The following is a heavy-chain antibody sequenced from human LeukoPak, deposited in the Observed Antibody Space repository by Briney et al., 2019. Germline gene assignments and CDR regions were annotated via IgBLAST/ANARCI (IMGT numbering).Heavy chain of an antibody. Sequence: PGGSLRLPRVASGFSFSSHPMHWVRRAPGKGREGLAYIRRDGSSIQYRDSVRGRFTISRDNARSTLSLQMNNLRVDDTAVYYCAKVFNDGWGPFDSWGQRTLVTVSA. CDR1: GFSFSSHP. CDR3: AKVFNDGWGPFDS. D-gene: IGHD7-27*01. J-gene: IGHJ4*02. V-gene: IGHV3-30*02. CDR2: IRRDGSSI.